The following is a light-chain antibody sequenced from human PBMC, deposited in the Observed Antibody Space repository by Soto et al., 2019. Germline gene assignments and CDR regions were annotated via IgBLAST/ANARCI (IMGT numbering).Light chain of an antibody. CDR3: QQYNNWPRGT. Sequence: EIVMTQSPATLSVSPGERATLSCRASQSVSNNLAWYQQKPGQAPRLLIYGAATRGTGIPARFSGSGSGTEFTLTISSLQSEDFAVYCCQQYNNWPRGTFGGGTKVEIK. CDR1: QSVSNN. J-gene: IGKJ4*01. V-gene: IGKV3-15*01. CDR2: GAA.